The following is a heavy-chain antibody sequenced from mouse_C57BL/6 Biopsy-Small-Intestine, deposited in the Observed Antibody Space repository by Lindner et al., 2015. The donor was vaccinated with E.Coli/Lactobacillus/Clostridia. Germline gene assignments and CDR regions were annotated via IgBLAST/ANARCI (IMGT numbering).Heavy chain of an antibody. CDR2: ILPGSGRT. CDR1: GYTFTGYW. J-gene: IGHJ3*01. CDR3: ARKGAYGYDGPFAY. V-gene: IGHV1-9*01. Sequence: VQLQESGAELMKPGASVKVSCKATGYTFTGYWIEWVKRRPGHGLEWIGEILPGSGRTYYNERFEGKATFTTDTSSNTAYMQLSSLTTEDSAIYYCARKGAYGYDGPFAYWGQGTLVTVSA. D-gene: IGHD2-2*01.